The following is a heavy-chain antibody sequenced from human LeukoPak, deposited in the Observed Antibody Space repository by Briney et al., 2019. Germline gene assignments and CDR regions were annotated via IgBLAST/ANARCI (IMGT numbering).Heavy chain of an antibody. CDR3: ARSSAAIIDY. Sequence: SETLSLTCAVYGGSFSGYYWSWIRQPPGKGLEWIGEINHSGSTNYNPSLKSRVTTSVDTSKNQFSLKLSSVTAADTAVYYCARSSAAIIDYWGQGTLVTVSS. CDR2: INHSGST. V-gene: IGHV4-34*01. CDR1: GGSFSGYY. J-gene: IGHJ4*02. D-gene: IGHD2-2*01.